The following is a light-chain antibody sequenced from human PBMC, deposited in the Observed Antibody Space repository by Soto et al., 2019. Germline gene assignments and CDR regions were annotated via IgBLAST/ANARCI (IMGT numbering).Light chain of an antibody. CDR2: AAT. V-gene: IGKV1-39*01. CDR1: QSIRSR. Sequence: DIQMTQSPSSLSASVGDTVTITCRASQSIRSRLNWYQQKPGKAPNLLIYAATSLQSGVPSRFSGGGSGTDFTLTVNSLQSEDIAVYYCQQYHNWPVTFGGGTKVDIK. CDR3: QQYHNWPVT. J-gene: IGKJ4*01.